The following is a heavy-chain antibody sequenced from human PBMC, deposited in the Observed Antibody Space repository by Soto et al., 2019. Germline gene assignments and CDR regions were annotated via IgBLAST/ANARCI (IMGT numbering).Heavy chain of an antibody. D-gene: IGHD4-17*01. CDR2: ISYDGSNK. V-gene: IGHV3-30-3*01. Sequence: QVQLVESGGGVVQPGRSLRLSCAASGFTFSSYAMHWVRQAPGKGLEWVAVISYDGSNKYYADSVKGRFTISRDNSKNTLYLQMNSLRAEDTAVYYCARGDYLYYFDYWGQGTLVTVSS. J-gene: IGHJ4*02. CDR3: ARGDYLYYFDY. CDR1: GFTFSSYA.